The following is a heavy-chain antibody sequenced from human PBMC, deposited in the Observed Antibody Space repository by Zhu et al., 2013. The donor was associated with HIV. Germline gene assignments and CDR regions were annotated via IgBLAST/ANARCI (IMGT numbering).Heavy chain of an antibody. D-gene: IGHD2-2*01. CDR3: ARYRPYCGSTICYDGPYYFDY. CDR1: GGSFSGNY. Sequence: QVQLQQWGAGLLKPSETLSLTCEVYGGSFSGNYWTWIRQPPGKGLEWIGEISHSGSTYYNPSLKSRFTISVDTSKNQLSLKLSSVTAADTAVYYCARYRPYCGSTICYDGPYYFDYWGQGILVTVSS. CDR2: ISHSGST. V-gene: IGHV4-34*01. J-gene: IGHJ4*02.